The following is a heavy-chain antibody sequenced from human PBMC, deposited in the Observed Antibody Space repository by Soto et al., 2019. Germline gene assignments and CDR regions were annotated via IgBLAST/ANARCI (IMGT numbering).Heavy chain of an antibody. CDR3: GKSKDIVVVPAAAVFDH. D-gene: IGHD2-2*01. Sequence: EVQLVESGGGLVRPGGSRRLSCVASGFTFDDYGMHWVRQFPGKGLEWVAGISWNRGTIGYADSVRGRFTISRDNAKNSLFLQMTSLRTEDTAIYYCGKSKDIVVVPAAAVFDHWGQGIMVTVSS. CDR2: ISWNRGTI. J-gene: IGHJ4*02. CDR1: GFTFDDYG. V-gene: IGHV3-9*01.